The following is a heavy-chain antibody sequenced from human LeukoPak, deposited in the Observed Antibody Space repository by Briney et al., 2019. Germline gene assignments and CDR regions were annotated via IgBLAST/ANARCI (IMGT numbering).Heavy chain of an antibody. V-gene: IGHV3-74*01. CDR1: GFTFSSYW. CDR3: AKDTKWELNAYYIDY. J-gene: IGHJ4*02. D-gene: IGHD1-26*01. Sequence: PGGSLRLSCAASGFTFSSYWMHWVRQAPGKGLVWVSRINSDGSSTSYADSVKGRFTISRDKSKNTLSLQMNNLRVEDTAVYYCAKDTKWELNAYYIDYWGQGTLVTVSS. CDR2: INSDGSST.